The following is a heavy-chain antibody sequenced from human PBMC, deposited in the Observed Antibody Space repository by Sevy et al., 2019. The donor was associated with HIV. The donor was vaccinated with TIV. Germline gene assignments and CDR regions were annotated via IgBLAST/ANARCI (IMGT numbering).Heavy chain of an antibody. V-gene: IGHV3-30*04. Sequence: GGSLRLSCTASGFTFSTYAMYWVRQAPGKGLEWVAVISDDGNNKDYAYSVKGRFTDHRDNCKNTRYLQMYSLRAEDTAVYYCASHYYDSTGYYYPLDYWGQGTLVTVSS. J-gene: IGHJ4*02. CDR2: ISDDGNNK. CDR3: ASHYYDSTGYYYPLDY. D-gene: IGHD3-22*01. CDR1: GFTFSTYA.